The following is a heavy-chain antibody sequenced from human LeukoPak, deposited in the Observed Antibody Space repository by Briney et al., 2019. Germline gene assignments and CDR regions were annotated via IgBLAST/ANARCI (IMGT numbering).Heavy chain of an antibody. CDR1: GYTFTGYY. J-gene: IGHJ4*02. Sequence: ASVKVSCKASGYTFTGYYMHWVRQAPGQGLEWMGWINPNSGGTNYAQKFQGRVTMTRDTSISTAYMELSRLRSDDTAVYYCAREGYCTDGVCYPFGYWGQGTLVTVSS. D-gene: IGHD2-8*01. CDR3: AREGYCTDGVCYPFGY. CDR2: INPNSGGT. V-gene: IGHV1-2*02.